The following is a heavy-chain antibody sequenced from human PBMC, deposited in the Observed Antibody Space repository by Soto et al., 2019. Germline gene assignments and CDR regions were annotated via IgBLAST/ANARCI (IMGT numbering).Heavy chain of an antibody. CDR1: GYIFTNYY. CDR3: ARDLTSGDY. CDR2: INPNGGST. J-gene: IGHJ4*02. D-gene: IGHD7-27*01. V-gene: IGHV1-46*01. Sequence: QVQLVQSGAEVNNPGASVKLSCKASGYIFTNYYIHWVRQAPGQGLEWMAIINPNGGSTNYAQEFQGRVTLARDTFTNTVYMELSSLRSEDTAIYYCARDLTSGDYWGQGTLVTVSS.